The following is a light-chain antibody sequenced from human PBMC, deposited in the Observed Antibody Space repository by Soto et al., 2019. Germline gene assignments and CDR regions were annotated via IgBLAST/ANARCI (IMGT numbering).Light chain of an antibody. CDR2: WAS. V-gene: IGKV4-1*01. J-gene: IGKJ4*01. CDR1: QSVLYNSDNKNY. Sequence: DIVMTQSPDSLAVSLGERATINCKSSQSVLYNSDNKNYLAWYQQKPGQPPKLLIYWASTRDSGVPDRFSGSGSGADFTLSISRLPAEDVAVYYCQQYYTTLSFGGGTKVEIK. CDR3: QQYYTTLS.